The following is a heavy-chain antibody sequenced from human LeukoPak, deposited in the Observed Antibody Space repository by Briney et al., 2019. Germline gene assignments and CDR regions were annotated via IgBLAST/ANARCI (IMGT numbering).Heavy chain of an antibody. J-gene: IGHJ4*02. CDR1: GYSISSGYY. D-gene: IGHD6-19*01. Sequence: SETLSLTCAVSGYSISSGYYWGWIRQPPGKWLEWIGSIYHSGSTYYNPSLKSRVTISVDTSKNQFSPKLSSVTAADTAVYYCARVRGWEEFDYWGQGTLVTVSS. CDR2: IYHSGST. CDR3: ARVRGWEEFDY. V-gene: IGHV4-38-2*01.